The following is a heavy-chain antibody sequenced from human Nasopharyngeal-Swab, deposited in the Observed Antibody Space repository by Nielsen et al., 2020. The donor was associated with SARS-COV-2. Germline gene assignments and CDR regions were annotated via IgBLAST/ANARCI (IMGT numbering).Heavy chain of an antibody. Sequence: ASVKVSCKASGYTFTSYAMHWVRQAPGQRLEWMGWINAGNGNTKYSQKFQGRVPITRDTSASTAYMELSSLRSEDTAVYYCAKGLAAAGTDYYYYMDVWGKGTTVTVSS. D-gene: IGHD6-13*01. CDR1: GYTFTSYA. V-gene: IGHV1-3*01. J-gene: IGHJ6*03. CDR3: AKGLAAAGTDYYYYMDV. CDR2: INAGNGNT.